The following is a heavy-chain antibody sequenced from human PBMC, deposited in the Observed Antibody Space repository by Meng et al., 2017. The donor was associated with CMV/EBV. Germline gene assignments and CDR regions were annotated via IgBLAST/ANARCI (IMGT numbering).Heavy chain of an antibody. J-gene: IGHJ4*02. CDR3: ARGSNYRYFDY. Sequence: GGSLRLSCAASGFTFSSSWMHWVCQAPEKGLEWVSYISSSGSTIYYADSVKGRFTISRDNAKNSLYLQMNSLRAEDTAVYYCARGSNYRYFDYWGQGTLVTVSS. D-gene: IGHD4-11*01. CDR1: GFTFSSSW. V-gene: IGHV3-48*04. CDR2: ISSSGSTI.